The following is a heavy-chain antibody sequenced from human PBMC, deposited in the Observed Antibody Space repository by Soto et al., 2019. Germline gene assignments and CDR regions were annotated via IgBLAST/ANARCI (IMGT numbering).Heavy chain of an antibody. CDR1: GHTLINYY. Sequence: ASVKVSCKASGHTLINYYMHWVRQAPGQGLDWLGKIDPSGNGTSYAERFQGRITLTSDTSTDTVYVELSSLRSEDTAIYYCAINYYDSSAYLYWGQGTLVTVSS. V-gene: IGHV1-46*01. CDR3: AINYYDSSAYLY. J-gene: IGHJ4*02. CDR2: IDPSGNGT. D-gene: IGHD3-22*01.